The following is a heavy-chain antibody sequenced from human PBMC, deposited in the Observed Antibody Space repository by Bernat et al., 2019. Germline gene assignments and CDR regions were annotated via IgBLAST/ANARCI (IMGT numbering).Heavy chain of an antibody. CDR1: GGSISSSSYY. Sequence: QLQLQESGSGLVKPSETLSLTCTVSGGSISSSSYYWGWIRQPPGKGLEWIGSIYYSGSTYYNPSLKSRVTISVDTSKNQFSLKLSSVTAADTAVYYCARHDYSRLVDYWGQGTLVTVSS. J-gene: IGHJ4*02. CDR2: IYYSGST. V-gene: IGHV4-39*01. D-gene: IGHD6-13*01. CDR3: ARHDYSRLVDY.